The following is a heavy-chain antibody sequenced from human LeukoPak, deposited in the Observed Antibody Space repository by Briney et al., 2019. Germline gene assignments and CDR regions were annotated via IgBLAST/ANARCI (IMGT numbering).Heavy chain of an antibody. J-gene: IGHJ4*02. V-gene: IGHV1-69*13. CDR1: GGTFSSYA. CDR3: ARDDGDYGDDY. Sequence: SVKVSCKASGGTFSSYAISWVRQPPGQGLEWMGGIIPIFGTANYAQKFQGRVTITADESTSTAYMELSGLRSEDTAVYYCARDDGDYGDDYWGQGTLVTVSS. D-gene: IGHD4-17*01. CDR2: IIPIFGTA.